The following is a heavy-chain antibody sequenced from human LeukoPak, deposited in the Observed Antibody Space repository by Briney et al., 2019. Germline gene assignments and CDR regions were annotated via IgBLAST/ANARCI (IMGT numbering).Heavy chain of an antibody. Sequence: ASVKVSCKASGYTFTGYYMHWVRQAPGKGLEWMGGFDPEDGETIYAQKFQGRVTMTEDTSTDTAYMELSSLRSEDTAVYYCATDAGITGTPDYYYMDVWGKGTTVTVSS. V-gene: IGHV1-24*01. J-gene: IGHJ6*03. CDR3: ATDAGITGTPDYYYMDV. CDR2: FDPEDGET. D-gene: IGHD1-20*01. CDR1: GYTFTGYY.